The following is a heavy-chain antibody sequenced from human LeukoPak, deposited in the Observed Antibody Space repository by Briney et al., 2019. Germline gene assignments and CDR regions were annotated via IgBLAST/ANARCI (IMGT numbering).Heavy chain of an antibody. D-gene: IGHD1-26*01. CDR3: AKNRGGSYYSGSDY. J-gene: IGHJ4*02. CDR2: VRGSDAGT. Sequence: GGSLTLSCAASGFTFSSYAMNWVRQAPGKGLEWVSAVRGSDAGTSYADSVKGRFTISRDNSKNTLYLQMNSLRAEDTAVYYCAKNRGGSYYSGSDYWGQETLVTVSS. V-gene: IGHV3-23*01. CDR1: GFTFSSYA.